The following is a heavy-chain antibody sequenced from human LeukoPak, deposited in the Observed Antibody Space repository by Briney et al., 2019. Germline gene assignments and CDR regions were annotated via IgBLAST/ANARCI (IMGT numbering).Heavy chain of an antibody. V-gene: IGHV1-46*01. J-gene: IGHJ4*02. CDR3: ARGGLRYFDWFDY. Sequence: ASVKVFCKASGYTFSSYYMHWVRQAPGQGLEWMGIINPTGGSTSYAQKFQGRVTMTRDTSTSTVYMEVSSLRSEDTAVYYCARGGLRYFDWFDYWGQGTLVTVSS. CDR1: GYTFSSYY. D-gene: IGHD3-9*01. CDR2: INPTGGST.